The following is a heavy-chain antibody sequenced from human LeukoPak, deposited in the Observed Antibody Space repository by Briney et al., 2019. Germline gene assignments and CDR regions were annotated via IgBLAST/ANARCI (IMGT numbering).Heavy chain of an antibody. CDR2: ISGSGGGT. V-gene: IGHV3-23*01. J-gene: IGHJ4*02. CDR1: RFTFSSYA. Sequence: GGSLRLSCAASRFTFSSYAMSWVRQAPGKGLEWVSAISGSGGGTYYADSVKGRFIISRDNSKNTLYLQMNSLRAEDTAVYYCARGGGYDWRSFVNWGQGTLVTVSS. D-gene: IGHD5-12*01. CDR3: ARGGGYDWRSFVN.